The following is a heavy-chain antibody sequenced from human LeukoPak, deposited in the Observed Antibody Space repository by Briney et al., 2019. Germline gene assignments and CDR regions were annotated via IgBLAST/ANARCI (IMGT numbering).Heavy chain of an antibody. V-gene: IGHV3-30*02. CDR1: GFTFSSYG. CDR3: AKDFTIFGVVRGVDY. D-gene: IGHD3-3*01. Sequence: PGGSLRLSCAASGFTFSSYGMHWVRQAPGKGLGWVAFIRYDGSNKYYADSVKGRFTISRDNSKNTLYLQMNSLRAEDTAVYYCAKDFTIFGVVRGVDYWGQGTLVTVSS. J-gene: IGHJ4*02. CDR2: IRYDGSNK.